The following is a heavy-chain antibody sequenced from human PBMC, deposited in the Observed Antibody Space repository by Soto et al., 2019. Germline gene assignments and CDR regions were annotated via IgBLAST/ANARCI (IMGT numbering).Heavy chain of an antibody. J-gene: IGHJ6*03. CDR1: GFTFSNYE. CDR3: ARRGHGSRWPNVYMDV. CDR2: ISNNGAHT. V-gene: IGHV3-64*01. D-gene: IGHD6-13*01. Sequence: EAQLVESGGGLVQPGGSLRLSCAASGFTFSNYEMHWVRQAPGKGLEYVSGISNNGAHTDYAKSVKGRFTISRDNSENTLYLQIGSLRAEDMALYYCARRGHGSRWPNVYMDVWGKGTTVTVSS.